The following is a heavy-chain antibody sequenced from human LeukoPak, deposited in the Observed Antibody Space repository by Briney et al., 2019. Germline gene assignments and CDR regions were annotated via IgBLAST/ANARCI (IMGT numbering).Heavy chain of an antibody. CDR2: IDWNGGST. CDR3: ARRSTIQLWLRSSGRDV. V-gene: IGHV3-20*04. Sequence: PGGSLRLSCAASGFSFEDYGMSWVRQAPEEGLGWVSGIDWNGGSTGYADSVKGRFTISRDNDKKSLYLQMNRLRVEETALYYCARRSTIQLWLRSSGRDVWGQGATVTVSS. D-gene: IGHD5-18*01. CDR1: GFSFEDYG. J-gene: IGHJ6*02.